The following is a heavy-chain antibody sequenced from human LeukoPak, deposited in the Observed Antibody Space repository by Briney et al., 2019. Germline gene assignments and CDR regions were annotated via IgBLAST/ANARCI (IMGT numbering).Heavy chain of an antibody. Sequence: GGSLRLSCAASGFTVSSNYMSWVRQAPGKGLEWVSVIYSGGSTYYADSVKGRFTISRDNSKNTLYLQMNSLRAEDTAVYYCAKECRCRGDSFDYWGQGTLVTVSS. CDR1: GFTVSSNY. J-gene: IGHJ4*02. V-gene: IGHV3-53*01. D-gene: IGHD2-2*01. CDR3: AKECRCRGDSFDY. CDR2: IYSGGST.